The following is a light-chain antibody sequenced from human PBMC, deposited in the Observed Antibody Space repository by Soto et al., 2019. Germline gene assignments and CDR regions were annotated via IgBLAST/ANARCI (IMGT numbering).Light chain of an antibody. CDR2: DAS. CDR3: QQYSTPWT. CDR1: QSISTW. J-gene: IGKJ1*01. Sequence: DIQMTQSPSTLSASVGDRVTITCRASQSISTWLAWYQQEPGEPPKLLIYDASSLQSGVPSRFSGSGSGTEFTLTISRLQPDDFATYYCQQYSTPWTFGQGTKVEIK. V-gene: IGKV1-5*01.